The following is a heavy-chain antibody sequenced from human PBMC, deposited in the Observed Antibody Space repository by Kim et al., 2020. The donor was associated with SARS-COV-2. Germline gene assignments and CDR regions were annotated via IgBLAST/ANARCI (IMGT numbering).Heavy chain of an antibody. CDR2: INHSGST. CDR1: GGSFSGYY. J-gene: IGHJ6*02. Sequence: SETLSLTCAVYGGSFSGYYWSWIRQPPGKGLEWIGEINHSGSTNYNPSLKSRVTISVDTSTNQFSLKLNSVTAADTAVYYCARGRADYDILTGPHYYYYFGMDVWGQGATVTVSS. D-gene: IGHD3-9*01. CDR3: ARGRADYDILTGPHYYYYFGMDV. V-gene: IGHV4-34*01.